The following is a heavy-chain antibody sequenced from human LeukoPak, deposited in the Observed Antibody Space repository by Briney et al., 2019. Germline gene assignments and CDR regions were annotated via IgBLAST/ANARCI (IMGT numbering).Heavy chain of an antibody. CDR2: INHSGST. J-gene: IGHJ5*02. D-gene: IGHD3-10*01. CDR3: ARMGGRITMVRGADP. V-gene: IGHV4-34*01. Sequence: SETLSLTCAVYGGSFSGYYWSWLRQPPGKGLEWIGEINHSGSTNYNPSLKSRVTISADTSKNQFSLKLSSVTAADTAVYYCARMGGRITMVRGADPWGQGTLVTVSS. CDR1: GGSFSGYY.